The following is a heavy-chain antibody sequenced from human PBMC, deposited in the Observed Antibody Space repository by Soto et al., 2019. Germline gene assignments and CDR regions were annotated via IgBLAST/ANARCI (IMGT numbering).Heavy chain of an antibody. Sequence: EVQLVESGGGLVQPGGSLRLSCAASGFTFNNYWMHWVRQAPGKGLVWVSRINTDGRSTTYTDSVKGRFAISRDNAKNTLYLQMNSLRAEDTAVYYCGRDYMFRGRDSNWFDPWGQGTLVTVSS. D-gene: IGHD3-10*01. CDR2: INTDGRST. J-gene: IGHJ5*02. CDR1: GFTFNNYW. CDR3: GRDYMFRGRDSNWFDP. V-gene: IGHV3-74*01.